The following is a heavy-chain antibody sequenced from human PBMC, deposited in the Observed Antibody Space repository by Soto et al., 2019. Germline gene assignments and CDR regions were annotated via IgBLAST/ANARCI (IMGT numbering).Heavy chain of an antibody. V-gene: IGHV3-23*01. D-gene: IGHD3-3*01. Sequence: PGGSMRLSCAASGFSFGSYALSWVRQAPGKGLEWVSTISGSDGKTFCAGSLKGRFSSSRDTSQSSFYLQMNSVRADDTAMYYCARWSYLDYWGQGTQVTGSS. CDR1: GFSFGSYA. CDR2: ISGSDGKT. J-gene: IGHJ4*02. CDR3: ARWSYLDY.